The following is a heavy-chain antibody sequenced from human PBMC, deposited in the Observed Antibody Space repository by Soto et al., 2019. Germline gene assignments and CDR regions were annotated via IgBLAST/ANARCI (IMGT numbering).Heavy chain of an antibody. Sequence: PGGSLRLSCAASGFTFSSYAMSWVRQAPGKGLEWVSAISGSGGSTYYADSVKGRFTISRDNSKNTLYLQMNSLRAEDTAVYYCAKDLGAAGLYYSYGMDVWGQGTTVTVSS. CDR2: ISGSGGST. J-gene: IGHJ6*02. CDR3: AKDLGAAGLYYSYGMDV. D-gene: IGHD6-13*01. CDR1: GFTFSSYA. V-gene: IGHV3-23*01.